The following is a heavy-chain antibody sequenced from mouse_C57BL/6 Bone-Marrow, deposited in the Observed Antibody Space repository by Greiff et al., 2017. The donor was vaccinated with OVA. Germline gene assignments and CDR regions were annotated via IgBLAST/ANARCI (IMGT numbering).Heavy chain of an antibody. D-gene: IGHD4-1*01. CDR3: ARLGRGSNAMDY. Sequence: EVQVVESGGGLVQPGESLKLSCESNEYEFPSHDMSWVRKTPEKRLELVAAINSDGGSTYYPDTMEGRFIISRDNTKKTRYLHMSSLRSEDTDLYDCARLGRGSNAMDYWGQGTSVTVSS. J-gene: IGHJ4*01. V-gene: IGHV5-2*01. CDR1: EYEFPSHD. CDR2: INSDGGST.